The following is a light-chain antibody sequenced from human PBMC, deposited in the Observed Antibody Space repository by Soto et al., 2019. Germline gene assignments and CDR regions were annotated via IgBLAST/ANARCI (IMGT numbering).Light chain of an antibody. V-gene: IGLV2-14*01. Sequence: QSVLTQPASVSGSPGQSITISCTGTSGDVGVYNFVSWYQQHPGKAPKLIIYEVNNRPSGVSSRFSGSKSANTASLTLSGLQTEDEADYYCSSYTSSTTVVFGGGTKVTVL. CDR1: SGDVGVYNF. CDR2: EVN. CDR3: SSYTSSTTVV. J-gene: IGLJ2*01.